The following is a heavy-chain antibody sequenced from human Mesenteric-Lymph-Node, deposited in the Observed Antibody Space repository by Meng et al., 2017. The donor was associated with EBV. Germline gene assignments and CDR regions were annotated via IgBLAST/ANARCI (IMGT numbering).Heavy chain of an antibody. D-gene: IGHD2-2*02. CDR1: GWTFNDYS. CDR2: IDHSGSN. V-gene: IGHV4-34*01. Sequence: LVAGALNPPATLSPTCAVYGWTFNDYSWTWIRQPPGKGLEWIGEIDHSGSNNYNPSLKSRVTMAVDTSKNQFSLKLASVTAADTAVYYCARVDYTKSLPFDYWGRGTLVTVSS. CDR3: ARVDYTKSLPFDY. J-gene: IGHJ4*02.